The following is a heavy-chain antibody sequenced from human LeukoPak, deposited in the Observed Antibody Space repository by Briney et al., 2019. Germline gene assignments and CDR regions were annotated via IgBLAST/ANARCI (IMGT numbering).Heavy chain of an antibody. V-gene: IGHV1-8*01. CDR2: MNPNSGNT. CDR3: ASTSSGWSPGDY. D-gene: IGHD6-19*01. Sequence: ASVKVSCKASGYTFTSYDINWVRQATGQGLEWMGWMNPNSGNTGYAQKFQGRVTMTRDTSTSTVYMELSSLRSEDTAVYYCASTSSGWSPGDYWGQGTLVTVSS. J-gene: IGHJ4*02. CDR1: GYTFTSYD.